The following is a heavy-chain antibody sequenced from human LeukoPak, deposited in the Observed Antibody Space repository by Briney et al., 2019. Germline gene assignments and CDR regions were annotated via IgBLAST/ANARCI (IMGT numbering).Heavy chain of an antibody. J-gene: IGHJ4*02. CDR2: ISGSGGST. CDR1: GFTFSSYA. D-gene: IGHD2-21*02. CDR3: AKHSGIVVVTAIQY. V-gene: IGHV3-23*01. Sequence: GGSLRLSCAASGFTFSSYAMSWVRQAPGKGLEWVSAISGSGGSTYYADSVKGRFTISRDNSKNTLYLQMNSLRAEDTAVYDCAKHSGIVVVTAIQYWGQGTLVTVSS.